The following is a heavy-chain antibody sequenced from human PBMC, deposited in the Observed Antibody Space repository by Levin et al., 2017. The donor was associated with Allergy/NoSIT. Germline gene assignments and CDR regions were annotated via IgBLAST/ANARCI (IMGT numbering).Heavy chain of an antibody. Sequence: SLKISCAASGFTFDDYAMHWVRQAPGKGLEWVSGISWNSGSIGYADSVKGRFTISRDNAKNSLYLQMNSLRAEDTALYYCAKASYTIFLENAFDIWGQGTMVTVSS. V-gene: IGHV3-9*01. CDR1: GFTFDDYA. CDR3: AKASYTIFLENAFDI. CDR2: ISWNSGSI. J-gene: IGHJ3*02. D-gene: IGHD3-9*01.